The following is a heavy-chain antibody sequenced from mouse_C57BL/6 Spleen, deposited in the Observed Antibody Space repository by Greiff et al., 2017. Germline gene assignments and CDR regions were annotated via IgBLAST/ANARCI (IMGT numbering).Heavy chain of an antibody. V-gene: IGHV1-19*01. CDR1: GYTFTDYY. D-gene: IGHD4-1*01. J-gene: IGHJ3*01. CDR3: AREKINWDDWFAY. CDR2: INPYNGGT. Sequence: VQLQQSGPVLVKPGASVKMSCKASGYTFTDYYMNWVKQSHGKSLERIGVINPYNGGTSYNQKFKGKATLTVDKSSSTAYMELNSLTSEDSAVYYCAREKINWDDWFAYWGQGTLVTVSA.